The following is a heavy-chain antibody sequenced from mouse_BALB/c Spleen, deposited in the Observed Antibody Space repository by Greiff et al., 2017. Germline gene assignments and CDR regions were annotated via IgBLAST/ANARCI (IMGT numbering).Heavy chain of an antibody. CDR2: ISSGGSYT. CDR3: TRAMITPFTY. D-gene: IGHD2-4*01. J-gene: IGHJ3*01. V-gene: IGHV5-6-4*01. Sequence: KLQESGGGLVKPGGSLKLSCAASGFTFSSYTMSWVRQTPEKRLEWVATISSGGSYTYYPDSVKGRFTISRDNAKNTLYLQMSSLKSEDTAMYYCTRAMITPFTYWGQGTLVTVSA. CDR1: GFTFSSYT.